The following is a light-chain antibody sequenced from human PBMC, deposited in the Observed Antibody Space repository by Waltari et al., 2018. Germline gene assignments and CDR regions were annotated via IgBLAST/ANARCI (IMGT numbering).Light chain of an antibody. CDR2: GVS. J-gene: IGKJ2*01. Sequence: EIVLTQSPGTLSLSPGERATLSGRASQSVTSSRLAWYQQKPGQAPRLLIYGVSTRATGIPDRFSGSGSGTDFTLTISRLEPEDSAVYYCQQYGRSPYIFGQGTKLEIK. CDR3: QQYGRSPYI. V-gene: IGKV3-20*01. CDR1: QSVTSSR.